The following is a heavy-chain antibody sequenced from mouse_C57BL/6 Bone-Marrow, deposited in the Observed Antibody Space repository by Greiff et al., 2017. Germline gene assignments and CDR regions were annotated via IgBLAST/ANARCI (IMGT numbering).Heavy chain of an antibody. CDR1: GFSFNTYA. CDR2: IRSKSNNYAT. J-gene: IGHJ4*01. V-gene: IGHV10-1*01. D-gene: IGHD1-1*01. Sequence: EVHLVESGGGLVQPKGSLKLSCAASGFSFNTYAMNWVRQAPGKGLEWVARIRSKSNNYATYYADSVKDRFTISRDDSESMLYLQMNNLKTEDTAMYYCVRQRYYYGWYYAMDYWGQGTSVTVSS. CDR3: VRQRYYYGWYYAMDY.